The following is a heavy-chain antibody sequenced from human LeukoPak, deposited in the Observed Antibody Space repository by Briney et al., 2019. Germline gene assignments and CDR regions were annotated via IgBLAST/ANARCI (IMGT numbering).Heavy chain of an antibody. CDR2: INHSGST. D-gene: IGHD5-18*01. V-gene: IGHV4-34*01. J-gene: IGHJ3*02. Sequence: PSETLSLTCAVYGGSLSGYYWSWIRQPPGKGLERIGEINHSGSTNYNPSLKSRVTISVDTSKNQFSLKLSSVTAADTAVYYCARGRRGIQLWPRASDAFDIWGQGTMVTVSS. CDR3: ARGRRGIQLWPRASDAFDI. CDR1: GGSLSGYY.